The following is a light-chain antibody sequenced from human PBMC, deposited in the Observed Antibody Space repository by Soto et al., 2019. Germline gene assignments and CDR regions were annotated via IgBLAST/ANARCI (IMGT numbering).Light chain of an antibody. J-gene: IGLJ2*01. CDR3: QSYDSSLV. CDR2: GNS. V-gene: IGLV1-40*01. CDR1: SSNIGAGYD. Sequence: QSVLTQPPSVSGAPGQRVTISCTGSSSNIGAGYDVHWYQQLPGTAPKLLIYGNSNRPSGVPDRFSGSKSGTSASLAITGLQAEDEADYYCQSYDSSLVFSGGTKLTGL.